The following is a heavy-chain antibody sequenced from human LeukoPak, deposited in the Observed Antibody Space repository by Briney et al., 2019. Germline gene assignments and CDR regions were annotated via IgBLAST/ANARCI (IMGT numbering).Heavy chain of an antibody. D-gene: IGHD3-10*01. CDR2: ISGSGGST. Sequence: GRSLRLSCTASGFTFGDYAMSWVRQAPGKGLEWVSAISGSGGSTYSADSVKGRFTISRDNSNNTLYLQMNSLRAEDTAVYYCARCLYYYGSGSYYVDYWGQGTLVTVSS. J-gene: IGHJ4*02. V-gene: IGHV3-23*01. CDR3: ARCLYYYGSGSYYVDY. CDR1: GFTFGDYA.